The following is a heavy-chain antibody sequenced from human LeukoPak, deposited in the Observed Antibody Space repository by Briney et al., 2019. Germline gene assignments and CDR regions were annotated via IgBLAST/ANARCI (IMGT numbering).Heavy chain of an antibody. D-gene: IGHD3-3*01. J-gene: IGHJ3*02. CDR3: ARGGGTILGVVIANDAFDI. CDR2: INSDGSST. V-gene: IGHV3-74*01. CDR1: GFTFSSYW. Sequence: GGSLRLSCAASGFTFSSYWMHWVRQAPGKGLVWVSRINSDGSSTSYADSAKGRFTISRDNAKNTLYLQMNSLRAEDTAVYYCARGGGTILGVVIANDAFDIWGQGTMVTVSS.